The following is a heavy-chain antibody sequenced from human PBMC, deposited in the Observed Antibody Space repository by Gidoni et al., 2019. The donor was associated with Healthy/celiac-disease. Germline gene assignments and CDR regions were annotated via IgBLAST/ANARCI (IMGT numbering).Heavy chain of an antibody. V-gene: IGHV3-30-3*01. CDR1: GFTFRSYA. Sequence: QVQLVESGGGVVQPGRSLRLSCAASGFTFRSYAMHWVRQAPGKGLEWVAVISYDGSNKYYADSVKGRFTISRDNSKNTLYLQMNSLRAEDTAVYYCARAHSGSYYTLGYWGQGTLVTVSS. CDR2: ISYDGSNK. J-gene: IGHJ4*02. D-gene: IGHD1-26*01. CDR3: ARAHSGSYYTLGY.